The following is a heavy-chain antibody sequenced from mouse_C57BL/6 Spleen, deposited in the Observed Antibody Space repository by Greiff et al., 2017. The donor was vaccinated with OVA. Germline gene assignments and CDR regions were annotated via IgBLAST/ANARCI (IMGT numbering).Heavy chain of an antibody. CDR3: ARRGNYPYYAMDY. Sequence: QVQLQQPGAELVRPGSSVKLSCKASGYTFTSYWMHWVKQRPIQGLEWIGNIDPSDSETHYNQKFKDKATWTVDKSSSTAYIQLSSLTSDDSAVYYCARRGNYPYYAMDYWGQGTSVTVSS. D-gene: IGHD2-1*01. V-gene: IGHV1-52*01. CDR2: IDPSDSET. J-gene: IGHJ4*01. CDR1: GYTFTSYW.